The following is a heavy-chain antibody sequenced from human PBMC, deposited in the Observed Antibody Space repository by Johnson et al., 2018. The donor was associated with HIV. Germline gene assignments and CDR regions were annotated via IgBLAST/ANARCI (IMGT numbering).Heavy chain of an antibody. CDR3: TTDREYCSGGSCYLNAFDI. V-gene: IGHV3-15*01. CDR1: GFTFSNAW. D-gene: IGHD2-15*01. Sequence: VQLVESGGGLMQPGGSLRLSCAASGFTFSNAWMSWVRQAPGKGLEWVGRIKSKTDGGTTDYAAPVKGRFTISRDDSKNTLYLQMNSLKTEDTAVYYCTTDREYCSGGSCYLNAFDIWGQGTMVTVSS. CDR2: IKSKTDGGTT. J-gene: IGHJ3*02.